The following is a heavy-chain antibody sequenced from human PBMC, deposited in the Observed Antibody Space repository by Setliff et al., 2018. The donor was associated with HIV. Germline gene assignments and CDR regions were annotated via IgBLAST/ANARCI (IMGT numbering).Heavy chain of an antibody. CDR1: GFTFSDYL. CDR2: IRHDGNQI. J-gene: IGHJ5*02. D-gene: IGHD1-26*01. Sequence: PGGSLRLSCAASGFTFSDYLMDWVRQAPGKGLEWGAAIRHDGNQIYYVDSVKGRFTISRDNARTSVYLEMKDLRVEDTAVYLCANLWEVGAWGQGTLVTVSS. V-gene: IGHV3-7*03. CDR3: ANLWEVGA.